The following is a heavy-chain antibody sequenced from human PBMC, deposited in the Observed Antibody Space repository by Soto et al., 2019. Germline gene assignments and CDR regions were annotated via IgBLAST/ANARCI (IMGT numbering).Heavy chain of an antibody. J-gene: IGHJ6*02. CDR2: MYNSGST. V-gene: IGHV4-59*12. CDR3: ARSGGNDVYYYMDV. Sequence: SETLSLTCTVSGGSISSYYWTWIRQPPGKGLEWIGFMYNSGSTHYNPSLKSRVTISLDTSKNQFSLNLRSVTAADTAVYFCARSGGNDVYYYMDVWGQGTTVTVSS. CDR1: GGSISSYY. D-gene: IGHD1-1*01.